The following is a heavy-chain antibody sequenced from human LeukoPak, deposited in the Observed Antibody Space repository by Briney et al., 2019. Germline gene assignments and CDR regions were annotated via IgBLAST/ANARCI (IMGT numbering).Heavy chain of an antibody. V-gene: IGHV3-23*01. D-gene: IGHD6-19*01. CDR1: GFTFSSYG. J-gene: IGHJ6*03. CDR3: AKSSNSSGWFYYYCYMDV. CDR2: ISGSGGST. Sequence: PGGSLRLSCAASGFTFSSYGMSWVRQAPGKGLEWVSAISGSGGSTYYADSVKGRFTISRDNSKNTLYLQMNSLRAEDTAVYYCAKSSNSSGWFYYYCYMDVWGKGTTVTVSS.